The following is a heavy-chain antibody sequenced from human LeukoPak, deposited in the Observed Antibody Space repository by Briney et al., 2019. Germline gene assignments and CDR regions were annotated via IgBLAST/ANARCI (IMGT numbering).Heavy chain of an antibody. V-gene: IGHV3-9*01. CDR1: GFTFDDYA. CDR2: ISWNSDII. Sequence: GGSLRLSGAASGFTFDDYAMHWVRRAPGKGLEWVSGISWNSDIIGYADSVKGRFTISRDSAKNSLYLQMNSLRPEDTAFYYCAKDIRSIVVPPDAMDVWGQGTTVTVSS. J-gene: IGHJ6*02. D-gene: IGHD2-2*01. CDR3: AKDIRSIVVPPDAMDV.